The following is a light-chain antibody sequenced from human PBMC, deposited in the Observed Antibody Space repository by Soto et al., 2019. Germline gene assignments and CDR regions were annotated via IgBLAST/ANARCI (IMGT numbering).Light chain of an antibody. CDR1: QSITNY. J-gene: IGKJ2*01. Sequence: DIQMTQSPSSLSASVGDRVTITCRASQSITNYLNWYQQKPGKAPKLLMYAISTLQSGVPSRFGGSGSGTEFTLTISSLQPDDFATYYCQQSYSTPYTFGQGTKVDIK. CDR3: QQSYSTPYT. V-gene: IGKV1-39*01. CDR2: AIS.